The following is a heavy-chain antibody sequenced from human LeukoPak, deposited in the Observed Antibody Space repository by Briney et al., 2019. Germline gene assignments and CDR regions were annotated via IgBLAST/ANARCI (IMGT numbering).Heavy chain of an antibody. D-gene: IGHD3-16*02. CDR3: ARDYVWGTYRPTPGDP. J-gene: IGHJ5*02. V-gene: IGHV3-21*01. CDR1: GFTFSSYS. CDR2: ISSSSSYI. Sequence: PGGSLRLSCAASGFTFSSYSMNWGRQAPRKRLQWGSSISSSSSYIYYADSVKGRFTISRDNAKNSLYLQMNSLRAEDTAVYYCARDYVWGTYRPTPGDPWGQGTLVTVSS.